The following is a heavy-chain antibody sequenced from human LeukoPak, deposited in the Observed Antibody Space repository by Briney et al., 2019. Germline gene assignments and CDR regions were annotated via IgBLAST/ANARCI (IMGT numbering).Heavy chain of an antibody. V-gene: IGHV4-61*02. J-gene: IGHJ5*02. Sequence: PSQTLSLTCTVSGGSISSGSYYWTWIRQPAGKGLEWIGRMYTSGSTNYNPSLKSRVTISVDTSKNQFSLKLSSVTAADTAVYYCARVGRVIFGVVTENWFDPWGQGTLVTVSS. CDR3: ARVGRVIFGVVTENWFDP. CDR2: MYTSGST. CDR1: GGSISSGSYY. D-gene: IGHD3-3*01.